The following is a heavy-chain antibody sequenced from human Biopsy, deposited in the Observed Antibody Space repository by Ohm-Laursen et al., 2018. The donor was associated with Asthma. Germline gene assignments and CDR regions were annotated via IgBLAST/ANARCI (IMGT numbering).Heavy chain of an antibody. V-gene: IGHV3-30*03. CDR1: GFTFSNYG. Sequence: SLRLSCAASGFTFSNYGMHWVRQVAGKGLDWMAVVTYDGISQYYAESVKGRFTISRDNSRNTLNLQMNSVRPDDTAVYSCARERAGVLGSYNGMDVWGPGTTVSVSS. D-gene: IGHD2-8*01. CDR2: VTYDGISQ. CDR3: ARERAGVLGSYNGMDV. J-gene: IGHJ6*02.